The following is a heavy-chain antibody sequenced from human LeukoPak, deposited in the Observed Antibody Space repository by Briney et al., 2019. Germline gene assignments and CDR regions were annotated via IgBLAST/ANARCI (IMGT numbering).Heavy chain of an antibody. V-gene: IGHV4-4*02. J-gene: IGHJ4*02. CDR2: IYYTGSR. CDR1: GASISSSDW. D-gene: IGHD3-10*01. CDR3: ARQTMVRGVIITSSYHFDY. Sequence: SETLSLTCVVSGASISSSDWWSWVRQSPGKGLEWTGEIYYTGSRNYNPSLKSRVAMSVDTSKNQFSLKLSSVTAADTAVYYCARQTMVRGVIITSSYHFDYWGQGTLVTVSS.